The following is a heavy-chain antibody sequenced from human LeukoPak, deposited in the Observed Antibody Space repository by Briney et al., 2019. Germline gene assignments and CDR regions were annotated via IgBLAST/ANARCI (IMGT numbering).Heavy chain of an antibody. CDR2: IIPLFGSA. D-gene: IGHD3-10*01. V-gene: IGHV1-69*01. Sequence: ASVKVSCKSSGGTFSNYAISWVRQAPGQGLEWMGGIIPLFGSADYAQKFQGRVTFTADESTSTAYMELSSLRPEDTAVYYCARDLVGSAISYSSGAWDYWGQGTLVTVSS. CDR3: ARDLVGSAISYSSGAWDY. J-gene: IGHJ4*02. CDR1: GGTFSNYA.